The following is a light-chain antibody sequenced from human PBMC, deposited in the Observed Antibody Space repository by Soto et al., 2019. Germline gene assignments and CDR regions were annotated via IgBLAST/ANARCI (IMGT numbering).Light chain of an antibody. Sequence: EIVLTQSPGTLSLSPGERATLSCRASQSVSSSFSAWYQQTPGQARRLLIYGASSRATGIPGRFSGSGSGTDFTLTISSLESEDFAVYYCQQYNSSPPWTFGGGTKVEIK. CDR3: QQYNSSPPWT. J-gene: IGKJ1*01. CDR2: GAS. CDR1: QSVSSSF. V-gene: IGKV3-20*01.